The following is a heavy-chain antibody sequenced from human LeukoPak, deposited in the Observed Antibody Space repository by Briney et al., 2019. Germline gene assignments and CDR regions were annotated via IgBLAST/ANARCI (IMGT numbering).Heavy chain of an antibody. V-gene: IGHV4-30-4*01. CDR3: ARPYYYDSRIDP. J-gene: IGHJ5*02. Sequence: PSQTLSLTCTVSGGSISSGDYYWTWIRQPPGKGLEGIAYMYYSSSTYYNPSPKSRVTMSADTSKNQLSLKLSSVTAADTAVYYCARPYYYDSRIDPWGQGILVTVSS. D-gene: IGHD3-22*01. CDR2: MYYSSST. CDR1: GGSISSGDYY.